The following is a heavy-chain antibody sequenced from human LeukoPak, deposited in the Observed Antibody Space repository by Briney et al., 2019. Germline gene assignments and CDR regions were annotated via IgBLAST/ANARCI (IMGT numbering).Heavy chain of an antibody. Sequence: GGSLRLSCAASGFTFSSYWMSWVRQAPGKGLEWVANIKQDGSEKYYVDSVKGRFTISRDNAKNSLYLQMNSLRAEDTAVYYCAALGYCSGGSCYGEVDYWGQGTLVTVSS. J-gene: IGHJ4*02. D-gene: IGHD2-15*01. CDR1: GFTFSSYW. V-gene: IGHV3-7*01. CDR2: IKQDGSEK. CDR3: AALGYCSGGSCYGEVDY.